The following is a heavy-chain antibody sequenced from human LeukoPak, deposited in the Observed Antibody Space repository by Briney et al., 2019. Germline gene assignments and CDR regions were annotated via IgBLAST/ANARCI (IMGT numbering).Heavy chain of an antibody. D-gene: IGHD3-3*01. CDR1: GYTFTSYD. CDR2: MNPNSGNT. CDR3: ARGLQGYHDFWSVYGWGPYYYYYMDV. V-gene: IGHV1-8*03. J-gene: IGHJ6*03. Sequence: ASVKVSCKASGYTFTSYDINWVRQAPGQGLEWMGWMNPNSGNTGYAQKFQGRVTITRNTSISTAYMELSSLRSEDTAVYYCARGLQGYHDFWSVYGWGPYYYYYMDVWGKGTTVTVSS.